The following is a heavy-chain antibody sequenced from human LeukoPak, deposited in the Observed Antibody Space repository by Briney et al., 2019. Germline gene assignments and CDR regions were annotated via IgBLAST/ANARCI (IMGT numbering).Heavy chain of an antibody. J-gene: IGHJ4*02. CDR3: ARGGGSYYPRYFDY. CDR2: ISAYNGNT. Sequence: AASLKVSCKASGYTFTSYGISWVRQPPGQGLEWMGWISAYNGNTNYAQKLQGRVTMTTDTSTSTAYMELRSLRSDDTAVYYCARGGGSYYPRYFDYWGQGTLVTVSS. V-gene: IGHV1-18*01. D-gene: IGHD1-26*01. CDR1: GYTFTSYG.